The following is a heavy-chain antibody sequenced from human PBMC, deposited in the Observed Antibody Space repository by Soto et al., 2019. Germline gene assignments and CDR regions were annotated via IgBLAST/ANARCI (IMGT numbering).Heavy chain of an antibody. CDR3: ASGGSGYSSSWYVVGPEPDEYYYNY. D-gene: IGHD6-13*01. J-gene: IGHJ4*02. CDR2: IYYSGST. V-gene: IGHV4-39*01. CDR1: GGSISSSSYY. Sequence: PSETLSLTCTVSGGSISSSSYYWGWIRQPPGKGLEWIGSIYYSGSTYYNPSLKSRVTISVDTSKNQFSLKLSPVTAADTAVYYYASGGSGYSSSWYVVGPEPDEYYYNYCRQGTLVTVSS.